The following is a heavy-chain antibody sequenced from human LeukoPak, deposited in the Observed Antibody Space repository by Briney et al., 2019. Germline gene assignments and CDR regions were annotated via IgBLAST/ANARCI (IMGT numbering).Heavy chain of an antibody. CDR2: IYSGGST. Sequence: GGSLRLSCVGSGFTFSDYAMNWVRQAPGKGLEWVSVIYSGGSTYYADSVKGRFTISRDNSKNTLYLQMNSLRAEDTAVYYCAREVPPKVDPWGQGTLVTVSS. J-gene: IGHJ5*02. CDR3: AREVPPKVDP. V-gene: IGHV3-53*01. CDR1: GFTFSDYA.